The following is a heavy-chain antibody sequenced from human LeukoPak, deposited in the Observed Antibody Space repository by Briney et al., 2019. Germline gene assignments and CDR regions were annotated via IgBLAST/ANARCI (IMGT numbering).Heavy chain of an antibody. CDR2: IYSGGGT. V-gene: IGHV3-66*01. D-gene: IGHD6-19*01. Sequence: QSGGSLRLSCAASGVTVSSSYMSWVRQAPGKGLQWVSVIYSGGGTQYADPVKGRFTISRDTSKNTLYLQMNSLRAEDTAVYYCAKDLRPGGIAVFDYRGQGTLVTVSS. J-gene: IGHJ4*02. CDR1: GVTVSSSY. CDR3: AKDLRPGGIAVFDY.